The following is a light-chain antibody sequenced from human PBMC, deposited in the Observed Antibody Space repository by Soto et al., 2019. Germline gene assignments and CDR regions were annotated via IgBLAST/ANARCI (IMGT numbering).Light chain of an antibody. V-gene: IGKV3-15*01. Sequence: EIVMTQSPGSLSVSPLERATLSCRASQSVSSNLAWYQQKPGQAPRLLIYGASTRATGIPARFSGSGSGTEFTLTISSLQSEDFAVYYCQQYNNWPPRWTFGQGTKVDIK. CDR2: GAS. CDR1: QSVSSN. J-gene: IGKJ1*01. CDR3: QQYNNWPPRWT.